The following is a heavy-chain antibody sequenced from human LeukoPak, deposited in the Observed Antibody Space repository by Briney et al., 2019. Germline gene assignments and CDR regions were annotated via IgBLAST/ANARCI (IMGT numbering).Heavy chain of an antibody. CDR3: ARDPPGGYCSSTSCYTGGY. D-gene: IGHD2-2*02. V-gene: IGHV3-21*01. Sequence: GGSLRLSCAASGFTFSSYSMNWVRQAPGKGLERVSSISSSSSYIYYADSVKGRFTISRDNAKNSLYLQMNSLRAEDTAVYYCARDPPGGYCSSTSCYTGGYWGQGTLVTVSS. CDR2: ISSSSSYI. CDR1: GFTFSSYS. J-gene: IGHJ4*02.